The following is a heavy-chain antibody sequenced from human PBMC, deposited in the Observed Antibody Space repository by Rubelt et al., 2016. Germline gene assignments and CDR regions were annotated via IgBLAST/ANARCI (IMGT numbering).Heavy chain of an antibody. D-gene: IGHD2-15*01. Sequence: VRQAPGKGLEWVSVIYSGGSTYYADSVKGRFTISRDNSKNTLYLQMNSLRAEDTAVYYCAKPLYCSGGSCYSFVAFDIWGQGTMVTVSS. CDR3: AKPLYCSGGSCYSFVAFDI. J-gene: IGHJ3*02. CDR2: IYSGGST. V-gene: IGHV3-66*02.